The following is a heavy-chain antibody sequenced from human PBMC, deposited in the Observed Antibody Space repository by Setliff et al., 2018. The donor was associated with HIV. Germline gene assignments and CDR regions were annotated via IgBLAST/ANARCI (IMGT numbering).Heavy chain of an antibody. CDR3: ARRVILSYGYYYDSLHFQD. V-gene: IGHV4-59*01. J-gene: IGHJ1*01. CDR2: IYYSGST. D-gene: IGHD3-22*01. CDR1: GDSISDYY. Sequence: PSETLSLTCTVSGDSISDYYWTWIRQPPGKGLEWIGYIYYSGSTNYNPSLKSRVTISVDTSKNQFSLKLTSLTAADTAVYHCARRVILSYGYYYDSLHFQDWGQGTLVTVSS.